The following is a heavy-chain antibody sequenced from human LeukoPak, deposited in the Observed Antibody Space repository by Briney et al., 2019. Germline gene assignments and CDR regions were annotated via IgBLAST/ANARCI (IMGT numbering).Heavy chain of an antibody. V-gene: IGHV1-69*04. CDR1: GGTFSSYA. CDR2: IIPILGIA. CDR3: ARNYYDSSGWRAFDI. J-gene: IGHJ3*02. Sequence: GASVKVSCKASGGTFSSYAIIWVRQAPGQGLEWMGRIIPILGIANYAQEFQGRVTITADKSTSTAYMELSSLRSEDTAVYYCARNYYDSSGWRAFDIWGQGTMVTVSS. D-gene: IGHD3-22*01.